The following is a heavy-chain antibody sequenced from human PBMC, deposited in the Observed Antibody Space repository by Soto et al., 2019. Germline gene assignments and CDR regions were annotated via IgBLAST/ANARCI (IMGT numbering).Heavy chain of an antibody. CDR1: YS. Sequence: YSVRRISQTPGKGLQYVSTISSDGYITYYADSVKGRFTISRENSKKPLYLKLNSLGLEDTVVYYCVKVFFFQAIDGIRDCSTVSALLLNRTSDL. CDR2: ISSDGYIT. J-gene: IGHJ2*01. D-gene: IGHD3-9*01. CDR3: VKVFFFQAIDGIRDCSTVSALLLNRTSDL. V-gene: IGHV3-64D*06.